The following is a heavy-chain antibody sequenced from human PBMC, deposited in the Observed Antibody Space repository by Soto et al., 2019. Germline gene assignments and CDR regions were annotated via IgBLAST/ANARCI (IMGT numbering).Heavy chain of an antibody. D-gene: IGHD1-1*01. V-gene: IGHV3-30*18. CDR1: GFTFSSYG. CDR3: AKGAGWNDEGFYYYMDV. CDR2: ISYDGSHK. J-gene: IGHJ6*03. Sequence: QVHLVESGGGVVQPGRSLRLSCAASGFTFSSYGMHWVRLAPGKGLEWVAVISYDGSHKYYADSVKGRFTISRDNSKNTLFLQMNSLRVEDTALYYCAKGAGWNDEGFYYYMDVWGKGTTVTVSS.